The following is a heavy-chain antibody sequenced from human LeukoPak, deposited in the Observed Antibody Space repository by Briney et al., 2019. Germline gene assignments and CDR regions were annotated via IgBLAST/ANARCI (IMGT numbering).Heavy chain of an antibody. Sequence: PSETLSLTCTVSGGSISSYYWSWIRQPPGKGLEWIGYIYTSGSTNYNPSLKSRVTISVDTSKNQFSLKLSSVTAADTAVYYCARENIVATISHYYYYMDVWGKGTTVTVSS. CDR1: GGSISSYY. D-gene: IGHD5-12*01. V-gene: IGHV4-4*09. CDR2: IYTSGST. CDR3: ARENIVATISHYYYYMDV. J-gene: IGHJ6*03.